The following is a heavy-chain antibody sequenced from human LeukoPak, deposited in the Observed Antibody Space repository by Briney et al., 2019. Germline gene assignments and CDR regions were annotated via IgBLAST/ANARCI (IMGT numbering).Heavy chain of an antibody. CDR1: GGTSSSYA. J-gene: IGHJ4*02. CDR2: IIPIFGTA. CDR3: ARLTYYYDSSGYNEKNDY. D-gene: IGHD3-22*01. Sequence: SVKVSCKASGGTSSSYAISWVRQAPGQGLEWMGGIIPIFGTANYAQKFQGRVTITADESTSTAYMELSSLRSEDTAVYYCARLTYYYDSSGYNEKNDYWGQGTLVTVSS. V-gene: IGHV1-69*13.